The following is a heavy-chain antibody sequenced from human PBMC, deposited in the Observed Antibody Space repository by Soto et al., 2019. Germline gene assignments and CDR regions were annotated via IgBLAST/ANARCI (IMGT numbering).Heavy chain of an antibody. V-gene: IGHV4-34*01. Sequence: SETLSLTCAVYGGSFSGYYWSWIRQPPGKGLEWIGEINHSGSTNYNPSLKSRVTISVDTSKNQFSLKLSSVTAADTAVYYCARARRGYYDFWSGYPIYFDYWGQGTLVTVSS. CDR2: INHSGST. D-gene: IGHD3-3*01. CDR3: ARARRGYYDFWSGYPIYFDY. J-gene: IGHJ4*02. CDR1: GGSFSGYY.